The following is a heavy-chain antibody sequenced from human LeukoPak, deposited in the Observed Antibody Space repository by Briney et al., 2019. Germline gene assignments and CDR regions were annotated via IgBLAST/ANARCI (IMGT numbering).Heavy chain of an antibody. Sequence: GGSLRLSCAASGFTFSNYAMMWVRQAPGKRQEWVSSITGSGDGTYYADSVRGRFTISRDNSENTLYLQLNSLRAEDTAVYFCVKGFVHPTYYFDYWGQGTLVTVSS. CDR3: VKGFVHPTYYFDY. J-gene: IGHJ4*02. D-gene: IGHD3-10*01. CDR1: GFTFSNYA. V-gene: IGHV3-23*01. CDR2: ITGSGDGT.